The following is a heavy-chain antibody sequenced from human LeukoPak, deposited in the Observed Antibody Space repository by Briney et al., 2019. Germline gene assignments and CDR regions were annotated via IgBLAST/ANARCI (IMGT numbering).Heavy chain of an antibody. CDR1: GGSFSGYY. CDR2: INHSGST. CDR3: ARANNYYDSSGYYYGY. V-gene: IGHV4-34*01. Sequence: SETLSLTCAVYGGSFSGYYWSWIRQPPGKGLEWIGEINHSGSTNYSPSLKSRVTISVDTSKNQFSLKLSSVTAADTAVYYCARANNYYDSSGYYYGYWGQGTLVTVSS. J-gene: IGHJ4*02. D-gene: IGHD3-22*01.